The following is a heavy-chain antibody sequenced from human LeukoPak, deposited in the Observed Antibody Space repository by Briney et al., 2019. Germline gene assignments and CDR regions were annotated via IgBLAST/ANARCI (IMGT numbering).Heavy chain of an antibody. CDR1: GFTVSSNY. CDR3: ARVRFGELLKPHRSYYYYYMDV. CDR2: IYSGGST. Sequence: PGGSLRLSCAASGFTVSSNYMSWVRQAPGKGLEWVSVIYSGGSTYYADSVKGRFTISRDNSKNTLYLQMNSLRAEDTAVYYCARVRFGELLKPHRSYYYYYMDVWGRGTTVTISS. V-gene: IGHV3-53*01. D-gene: IGHD3-10*01. J-gene: IGHJ6*03.